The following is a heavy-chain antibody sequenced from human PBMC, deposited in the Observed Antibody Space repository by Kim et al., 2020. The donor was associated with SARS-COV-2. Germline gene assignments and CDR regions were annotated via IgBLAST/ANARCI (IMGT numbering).Heavy chain of an antibody. CDR1: GFTFSSYG. D-gene: IGHD6-13*01. J-gene: IGHJ5*02. CDR3: AKDSAAEGANWFDP. Sequence: GGSLRLSCAASGFTFSSYGMHWVRQAPGKGLEWVAVIWYDGSNKYYADSVKGRFTISRDNSKNTLYLQMNSLRAEDTAVYYCAKDSAAEGANWFDPWGQGTLVTVSS. CDR2: IWYDGSNK. V-gene: IGHV3-33*06.